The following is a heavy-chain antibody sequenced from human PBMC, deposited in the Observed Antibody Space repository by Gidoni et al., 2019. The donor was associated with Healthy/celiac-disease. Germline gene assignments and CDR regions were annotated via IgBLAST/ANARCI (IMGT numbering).Heavy chain of an antibody. CDR3: TFPIMDDSSGYYFVDY. CDR1: GFTFGDYA. V-gene: IGHV3-49*04. D-gene: IGHD3-22*01. J-gene: IGHJ4*02. Sequence: EVQLVESGGGLVQPGRSLRLSCTASGFTFGDYAMSWVRQAPGKGLEWVGFIRSKAYGGTTEYAASVKGRFTISRDDSKSIAYLQMNSLKTEDTAVYYCTFPIMDDSSGYYFVDYWGQGTLVTVSS. CDR2: IRSKAYGGTT.